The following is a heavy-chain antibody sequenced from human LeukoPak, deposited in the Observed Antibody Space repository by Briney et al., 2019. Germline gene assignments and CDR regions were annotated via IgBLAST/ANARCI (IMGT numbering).Heavy chain of an antibody. CDR2: INDSGGNT. J-gene: IGHJ4*02. Sequence: GGSLRLSCAASGFTFSSYAMSWVRQAPGKGLEWVSLINDSGGNTYYADSVKGRFTISRDNSKNTVYLQMNSLRAEDTALYYCAKDWSCDYWGQGTLVTVSS. CDR3: AKDWSCDY. D-gene: IGHD1-26*01. V-gene: IGHV3-23*01. CDR1: GFTFSSYA.